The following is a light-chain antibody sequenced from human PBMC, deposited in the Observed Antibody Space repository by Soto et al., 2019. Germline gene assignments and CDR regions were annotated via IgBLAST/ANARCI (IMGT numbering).Light chain of an antibody. CDR2: EVV. CDR1: KNDIGVYDF. V-gene: IGLV2-8*01. CDR3: KSYAGSNTYV. J-gene: IGLJ1*01. Sequence: QSALTQPPSASGSPGQSVTISCTGTKNDIGVYDFVSWYQHHPGKAPRLIIYEVVQRPSGVPDRFSGSKSGNTASLTVSGLQAADEADYFCKSYAGSNTYVFGSGTKLTVX.